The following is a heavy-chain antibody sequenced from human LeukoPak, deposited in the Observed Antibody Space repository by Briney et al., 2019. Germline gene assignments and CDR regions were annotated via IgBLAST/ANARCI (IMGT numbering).Heavy chain of an antibody. V-gene: IGHV1-46*01. CDR1: NYTFTNYG. CDR3: ARESRPGYYDSSGHHLGGYFDY. CDR2: INPSGGST. Sequence: ASVRVSCKASNYTFTNYGRSWVRQAPGQGLEWMGIINPSGGSTSYAQKFQGRVTMTRDMSTSTVYMELSSLRSEDTAVYYCARESRPGYYDSSGHHLGGYFDYWGQGTLVTVSS. D-gene: IGHD3-22*01. J-gene: IGHJ4*02.